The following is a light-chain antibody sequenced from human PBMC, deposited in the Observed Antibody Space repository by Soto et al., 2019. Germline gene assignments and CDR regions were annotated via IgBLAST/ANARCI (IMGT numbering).Light chain of an antibody. CDR2: KAS. J-gene: IGKJ1*01. V-gene: IGKV1-5*03. CDR1: QTISSW. CDR3: HHYNSYSEA. Sequence: DIQMTQYPSTLSVSVGDRVTITCRASQTISSWFAWYQQKPGKAPKLLIYKASTLKSGVPSRFSGSGSRPEFPLTISSLQPHDFAPYSHHHYNSYSEAFGQEPKV.